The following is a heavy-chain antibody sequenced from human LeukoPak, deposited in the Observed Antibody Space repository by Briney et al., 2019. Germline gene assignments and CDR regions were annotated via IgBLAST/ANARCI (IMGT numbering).Heavy chain of an antibody. V-gene: IGHV4-61*02. CDR1: GGSISSGSYY. CDR2: IYTSGST. D-gene: IGHD1-7*01. CDR3: ARGPKALNPPSFYYYYYMGV. J-gene: IGHJ6*03. Sequence: SQTLSLACTVSGGSISSGSYYWSWIRQPAGKGLEWIGRIYTSGSTNYNPSLKSRVTISVDTSKNQFSLKLSSVTAADTAVYYCARGPKALNPPSFYYYYYMGVWGKGTTVTVSS.